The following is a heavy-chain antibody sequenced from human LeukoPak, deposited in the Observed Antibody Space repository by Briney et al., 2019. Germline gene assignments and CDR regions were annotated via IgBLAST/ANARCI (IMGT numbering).Heavy chain of an antibody. V-gene: IGHV4-59*01. CDR1: GDSIRSYY. Sequence: SETLSHTCIVSGDSIRSYYWNWIRQAPGKALEWIGHIHNNGDIAYNFSLKSRVTISMDTSKNQFSLKLSSVTAADTAVYYCGRWGYFDSGNYFVVDYWGQGTVVTVSS. D-gene: IGHD3-22*01. J-gene: IGHJ4*02. CDR3: GRWGYFDSGNYFVVDY. CDR2: IHNNGDI.